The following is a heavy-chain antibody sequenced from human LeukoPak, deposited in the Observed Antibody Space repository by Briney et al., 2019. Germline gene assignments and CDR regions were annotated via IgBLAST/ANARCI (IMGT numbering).Heavy chain of an antibody. CDR3: ASSSRSWISPLDY. V-gene: IGHV3-53*01. CDR2: IYSGGST. J-gene: IGHJ4*02. CDR1: GFTVSSNS. Sequence: GGSLRLSCAASGFTVSSNSMSWVRQAPGKGLEWVSVIYSGGSTHYADSVKGRFTISRDNSKNTLYLQMNSLRAEDTAVYYCASSSRSWISPLDYWGQGTLVTVSS. D-gene: IGHD6-13*01.